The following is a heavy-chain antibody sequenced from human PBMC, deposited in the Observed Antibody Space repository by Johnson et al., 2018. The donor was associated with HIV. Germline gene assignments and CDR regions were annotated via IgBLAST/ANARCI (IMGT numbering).Heavy chain of an antibody. CDR3: ARGFRSAFVDSFDI. J-gene: IGHJ3*02. D-gene: IGHD3-3*01. V-gene: IGHV3-30-3*01. Sequence: QVQLVESGGGLVQPGGSLRLSCAASGFTLSSYAMHWVRQAPGKGLEWVAVISYDGSNKYYADSVKGRFTISRDKSKNTLYLQMNSLRAEDTAVYYCARGFRSAFVDSFDIWGQGTMVTVSS. CDR2: ISYDGSNK. CDR1: GFTLSSYA.